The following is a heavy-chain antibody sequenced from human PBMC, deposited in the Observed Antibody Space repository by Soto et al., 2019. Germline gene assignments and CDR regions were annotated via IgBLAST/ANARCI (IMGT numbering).Heavy chain of an antibody. CDR3: ARDLAGKEDYDFWSGYPRYYYYGMDV. J-gene: IGHJ6*02. D-gene: IGHD3-3*01. Sequence: EVQLVESGGGLVNPGGSLRLSCVVSGLTFSDAWINWVRQAPGKGLEWVGRIRGRTAGGTTDYAAPVKGRFTFSRDDSKNTIYLQMNSLRAEDTAVYYCARDLAGKEDYDFWSGYPRYYYYGMDVWGQGTTVTVSS. CDR2: IRGRTAGGTT. V-gene: IGHV3-15*07. CDR1: GLTFSDAW.